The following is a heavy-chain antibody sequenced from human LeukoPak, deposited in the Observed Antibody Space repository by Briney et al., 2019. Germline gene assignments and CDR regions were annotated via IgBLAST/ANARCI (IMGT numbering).Heavy chain of an antibody. CDR1: GGSISSSSYY. J-gene: IGHJ4*02. CDR2: IYYSGST. CDR3: ARNEAAGATFDY. D-gene: IGHD6-13*01. Sequence: PSETLSLTCTVSGGSISSSSYYWGWIRQPPGKGLEWIGSIYYSGSTYYNPSLKSRVTISVDTSKNQFSLKLSSVTAADTAVYYCARNEAAGATFDYWGPGTLVTVSS. V-gene: IGHV4-39*01.